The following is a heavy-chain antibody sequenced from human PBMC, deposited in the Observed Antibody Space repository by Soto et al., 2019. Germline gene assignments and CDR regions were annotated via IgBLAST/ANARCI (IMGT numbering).Heavy chain of an antibody. Sequence: ASVKVSCKASGYTFTSYYMHWVRQAPGQGLEWMGIINPSGGSTSYAQKFQGRVTMTRDTSTSTVYMELSSLRSEDTAVCYCASDSTTRLNGMDVWGQGTTVTVSS. J-gene: IGHJ6*02. CDR3: ASDSTTRLNGMDV. V-gene: IGHV1-46*01. D-gene: IGHD5-12*01. CDR1: GYTFTSYY. CDR2: INPSGGST.